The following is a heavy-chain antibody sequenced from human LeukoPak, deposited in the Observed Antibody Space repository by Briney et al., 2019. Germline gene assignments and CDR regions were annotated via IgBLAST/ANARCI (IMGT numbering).Heavy chain of an antibody. CDR1: GFTFSSYS. CDR3: TTRLTFGGVIVIDY. V-gene: IGHV3-15*01. CDR2: IKSKTDGGTT. J-gene: IGHJ4*02. Sequence: PGGSLRLSCAASGFTFSSYSMNWVRQAPGKGLEWVSRIKSKTDGGTTDYAAPVKGRFTISRDDSKNTLYLQMNSLKTEDTAVYYCTTRLTFGGVIVIDYWGQGTLVTVSS. D-gene: IGHD3-16*02.